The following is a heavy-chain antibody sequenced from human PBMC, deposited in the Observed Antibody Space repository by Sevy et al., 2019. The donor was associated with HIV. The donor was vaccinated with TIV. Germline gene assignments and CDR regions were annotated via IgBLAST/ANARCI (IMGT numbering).Heavy chain of an antibody. J-gene: IGHJ4*02. CDR2: ISAYNGNT. D-gene: IGHD2-2*01. CDR1: GYTFTSYG. Sequence: ASVKVSCKASGYTFTSYGISWVRQAPGQGLEWMGWISAYNGNTNYAQKLQGRVTMTTDTSTSTAYMELRSLGSDDTAGYYCARDLIVVVPAAMVTTSYYFDYWGQGTLVTVSS. V-gene: IGHV1-18*01. CDR3: ARDLIVVVPAAMVTTSYYFDY.